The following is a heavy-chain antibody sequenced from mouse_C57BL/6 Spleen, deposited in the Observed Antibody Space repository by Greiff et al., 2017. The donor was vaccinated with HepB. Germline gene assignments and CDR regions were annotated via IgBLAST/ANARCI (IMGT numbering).Heavy chain of an antibody. CDR1: GYAFSSSW. CDR2: IYPGDGAT. Sequence: QVQLQQSGPELVKPGASVKISCKASGYAFSSSWMNWVKQRPGKGLEWIGRIYPGDGATNYNGKFKGKATLTADKSSSTASMKLSSLTSEDSAVYFCARGDGSSFDYWGQGTTLTVSS. CDR3: ARGDGSSFDY. V-gene: IGHV1-82*01. D-gene: IGHD1-1*01. J-gene: IGHJ2*01.